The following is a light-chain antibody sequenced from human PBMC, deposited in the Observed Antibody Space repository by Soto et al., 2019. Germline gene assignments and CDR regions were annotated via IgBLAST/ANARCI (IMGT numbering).Light chain of an antibody. J-gene: IGLJ1*01. CDR1: SSNIGNDF. CDR3: VGWDASLSGYV. V-gene: IGLV1-47*01. CDR2: KDD. Sequence: QSVLTQPPSASGTPGQWVTISCSGSSSNIGNDFVYWYQQVPGTAPKLLIYKDDKRPSGVPDRFSGSKSGTSAYLAIGGLRSEDEGDYYCVGWDASLSGYVFGLGNKLTVL.